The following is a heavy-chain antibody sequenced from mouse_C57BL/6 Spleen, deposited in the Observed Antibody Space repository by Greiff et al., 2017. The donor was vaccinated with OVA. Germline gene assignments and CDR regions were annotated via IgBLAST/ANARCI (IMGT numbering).Heavy chain of an antibody. Sequence: VQLQQPGAELVRPGSSVKLSCKASGYTFTSYWMHWVKQRPIQGLEWIGNIDPSDSETHYTQKFKDKATLTVDKSSSTAYMQLSSLTSEDSAVYYCAREDYGNGGYWGQGTTLTVSS. J-gene: IGHJ2*01. V-gene: IGHV1-52*01. CDR1: GYTFTSYW. CDR3: AREDYGNGGY. CDR2: IDPSDSET. D-gene: IGHD2-1*01.